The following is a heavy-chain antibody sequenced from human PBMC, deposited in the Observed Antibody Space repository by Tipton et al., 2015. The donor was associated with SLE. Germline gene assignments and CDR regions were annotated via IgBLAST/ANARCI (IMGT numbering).Heavy chain of an antibody. D-gene: IGHD3-3*01. CDR1: GDSLSGQY. Sequence: TLSLTCSVYGDSLSGQYWSWIRQPPGKGLEWIGEVFRGGSTNYSPSLESRVTITVDMSKNQFSLRLTSVTAADTAMYFCARGFFHDYWSAEQGRKSFYFDNWGQGALVTVSS. V-gene: IGHV4-34*12. J-gene: IGHJ4*02. CDR2: VFRGGST. CDR3: ARGFFHDYWSAEQGRKSFYFDN.